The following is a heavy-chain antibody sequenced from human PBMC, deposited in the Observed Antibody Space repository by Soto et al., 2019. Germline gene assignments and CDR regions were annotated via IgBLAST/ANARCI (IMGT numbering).Heavy chain of an antibody. Sequence: SETLSLTCIVSGGSMSSYYWGWFRQPPGKGLEWIGYIYYTGTTTYHPSLKSRVTISIDTSRNQFSLKLNSVTAADTAVYYCARLGGYYQAFDQWGQGSLVTVS. J-gene: IGHJ4*02. CDR2: IYYTGTT. V-gene: IGHV4-59*08. CDR1: GGSMSSYY. CDR3: ARLGGYYQAFDQ. D-gene: IGHD2-21*02.